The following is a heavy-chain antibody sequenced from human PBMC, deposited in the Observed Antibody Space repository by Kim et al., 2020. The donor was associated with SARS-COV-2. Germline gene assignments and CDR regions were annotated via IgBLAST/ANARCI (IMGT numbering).Heavy chain of an antibody. J-gene: IGHJ6*02. D-gene: IGHD1-26*01. CDR3: ARDLYSGSFYYYYGMDV. Sequence: KFQGRVTIARDTSASTAYMELSSLRSEDTAIYYCARDLYSGSFYYYYGMDVWGRGTTVTVSS. V-gene: IGHV1-3*01.